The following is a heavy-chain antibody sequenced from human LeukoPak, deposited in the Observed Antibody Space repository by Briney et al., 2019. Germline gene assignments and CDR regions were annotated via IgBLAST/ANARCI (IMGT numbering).Heavy chain of an antibody. V-gene: IGHV3-49*03. Sequence: PGRSLRLSCTASGFTFGNYAMRWFRQAPGKGLEWGGFIRSKAYDGTTEYAASVKGRFTISRDDSKSIVYLQMNSLKTEDTAVYYCTRSRGYSYGYSDYWGQGTLVTVSS. J-gene: IGHJ4*02. CDR1: GFTFGNYA. D-gene: IGHD5-18*01. CDR2: IRSKAYDGTT. CDR3: TRSRGYSYGYSDY.